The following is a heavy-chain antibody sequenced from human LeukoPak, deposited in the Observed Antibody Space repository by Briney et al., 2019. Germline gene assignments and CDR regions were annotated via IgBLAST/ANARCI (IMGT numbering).Heavy chain of an antibody. J-gene: IGHJ4*02. CDR2: ISSNGGST. V-gene: IGHV3-64D*09. Sequence: GGSLRLSCAASGFTFSSYAMHWVRQAPGKGLEYVSAISSNGGSTYYADSVKGRFTISRDNSKNTLYLQVSSLRAEDTAVYYCVKVGLWENAVAGLFDYWGQGTLVTVSS. CDR3: VKVGLWENAVAGLFDY. D-gene: IGHD6-19*01. CDR1: GFTFSSYA.